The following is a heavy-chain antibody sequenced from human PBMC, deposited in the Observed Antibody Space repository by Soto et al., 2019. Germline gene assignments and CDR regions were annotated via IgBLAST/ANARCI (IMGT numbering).Heavy chain of an antibody. CDR3: ARGLGSDNNGHFLAAFDI. CDR2: IYYTGST. Sequence: QVQLQESGPGLVKPSETLSLTCTVFGASVSSGTYYWSWIRQAPGKGLEWVGHIYYTGSTNYNPSLNNRVTISVDTSKNHFSLQLTSVTAADTAVYYCARGLGSDNNGHFLAAFDIWGHGTSVTVSA. V-gene: IGHV4-61*03. J-gene: IGHJ3*02. D-gene: IGHD3-22*01. CDR1: GASVSSGTYY.